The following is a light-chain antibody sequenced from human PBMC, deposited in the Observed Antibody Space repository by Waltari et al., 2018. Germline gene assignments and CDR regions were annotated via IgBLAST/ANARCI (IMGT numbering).Light chain of an antibody. Sequence: DIVLTQSPATLSLSPGERANLSCRASQTVSSYVAWYQQKPGQAPRLLIYDASNRATGIPARFSGSGSGTDFTLTISSLEPEDFAVYYCHQRSTWPLTFGGGTKVEVK. CDR1: QTVSSY. CDR2: DAS. V-gene: IGKV3-11*01. CDR3: HQRSTWPLT. J-gene: IGKJ4*01.